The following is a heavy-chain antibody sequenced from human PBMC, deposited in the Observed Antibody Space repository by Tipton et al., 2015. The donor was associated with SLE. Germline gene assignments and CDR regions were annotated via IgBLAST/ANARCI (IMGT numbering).Heavy chain of an antibody. CDR3: ARQPYYESPFDY. J-gene: IGHJ4*02. CDR1: GDSISSGSSY. Sequence: TLSLTCNVSGDSISSGSSYWSWIRQPAGKGLEWIGHIYSSGYTNYHPSLKSRVTVSIDTSKNEFSLTLNSVTAADTAVYFCARQPYYESPFDYWGQGTLVTVSS. D-gene: IGHD3-22*01. CDR2: IYSSGYT. V-gene: IGHV4-61*09.